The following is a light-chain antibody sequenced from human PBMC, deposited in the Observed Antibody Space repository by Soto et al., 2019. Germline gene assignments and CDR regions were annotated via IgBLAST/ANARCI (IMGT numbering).Light chain of an antibody. Sequence: QSVLTQPASVSGSPGQSITISCTGTSSDVGSHDLVSWYQQHPGKAPKVMIYEVTKRPSGVSNRFSGSKSGNTASLTISGLQAEDEADYYCCSYANDNWVFGGGTKLTVL. CDR3: CSYANDNWV. CDR2: EVT. J-gene: IGLJ3*02. CDR1: SSDVGSHDL. V-gene: IGLV2-23*02.